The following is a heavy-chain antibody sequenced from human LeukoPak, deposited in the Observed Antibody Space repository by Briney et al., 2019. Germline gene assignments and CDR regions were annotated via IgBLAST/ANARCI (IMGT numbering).Heavy chain of an antibody. CDR2: IYSSGST. D-gene: IGHD6-19*01. CDR1: GGSIRSYY. V-gene: IGHV4-4*07. Sequence: SETLSLTCTVSGGSIRSYYWNWIRQPAGKGLEWIGRIYSSGSTNYNPSLKSRVTISVDTSKNQFSLKLSSVTAADTAVYYCARYEAVAGVFDYWGQGTLVTVSS. CDR3: ARYEAVAGVFDY. J-gene: IGHJ4*02.